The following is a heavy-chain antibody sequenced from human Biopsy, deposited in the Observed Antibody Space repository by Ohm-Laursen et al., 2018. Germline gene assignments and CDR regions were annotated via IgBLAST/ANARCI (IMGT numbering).Heavy chain of an antibody. Sequence: SDTLSLTCSVSGDSINSSYWSWIRQAPGKGLEWIGFISYSRDTNYNPSLKSRITISVDTSKNHFSLKLTSVTAADTAVYYCAKHGSGWTGDDAFHIWGQGTMVTVSS. V-gene: IGHV4-59*08. CDR3: AKHGSGWTGDDAFHI. CDR1: GDSINSSY. CDR2: ISYSRDT. D-gene: IGHD6-19*01. J-gene: IGHJ3*02.